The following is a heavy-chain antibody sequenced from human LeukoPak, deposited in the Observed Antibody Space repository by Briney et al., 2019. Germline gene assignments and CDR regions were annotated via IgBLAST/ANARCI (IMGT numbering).Heavy chain of an antibody. CDR3: ARCGDGLPCDFDY. D-gene: IGHD3-10*01. J-gene: IGHJ4*02. V-gene: IGHV3-11*04. Sequence: GGSLRLSCAASKFTFSDYYMSWIRQAPGKGLEWVSYISSISSTMYYADSVKGRFTISRDNAKNSLYLQMNSLRAEDTAIYYCARCGDGLPCDFDYWGQGTLATVSS. CDR1: KFTFSDYY. CDR2: ISSISSTM.